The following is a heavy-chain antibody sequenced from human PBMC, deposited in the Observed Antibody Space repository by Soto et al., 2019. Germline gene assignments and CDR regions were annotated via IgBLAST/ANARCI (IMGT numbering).Heavy chain of an antibody. CDR2: IIPILGTA. CDR1: GGTFSSYT. J-gene: IGHJ3*02. D-gene: IGHD6-13*01. CDR3: ARDYSSNDAFDI. V-gene: IGHV1-69*08. Sequence: SVKVSCKASGGTFSSYTISWVRQAPGQGLEWMGRIIPILGTANYAQKFQGRVTITADESTSTAYMELSSLRSEDTAVYYCARDYSSNDAFDIWGQGTMVTVSS.